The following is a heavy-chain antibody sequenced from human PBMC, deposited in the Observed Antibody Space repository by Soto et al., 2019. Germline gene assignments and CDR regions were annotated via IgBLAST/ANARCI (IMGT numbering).Heavy chain of an antibody. Sequence: SETLSLTCTVSGGSISSYYWSWIRQPPGKGLEWIGYIYYSGSTNYNPSLKSRVTISVDTSKNQFSLKLSSVTAADTAVCYCGRGQRGDYYYYYYRDVWGKGTTVTVS. J-gene: IGHJ6*03. CDR2: IYYSGST. D-gene: IGHD1-1*01. V-gene: IGHV4-59*01. CDR3: GRGQRGDYYYYYYRDV. CDR1: GGSISSYY.